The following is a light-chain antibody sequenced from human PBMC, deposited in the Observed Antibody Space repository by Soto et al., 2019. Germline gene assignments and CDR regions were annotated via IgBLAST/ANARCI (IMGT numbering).Light chain of an antibody. J-gene: IGKJ1*01. Sequence: IVMTQSPDSLAVSLGERATINCKSSQSVLYSSNNKNYLAWYQQKPGQPPKLLIYWASTRESGVPDRFSGSGSGTDFTLTISSLQAEDVAVYYCQQYYSTQTVGQGTKVEIK. CDR1: QSVLYSSNNKNY. CDR3: QQYYSTQT. CDR2: WAS. V-gene: IGKV4-1*01.